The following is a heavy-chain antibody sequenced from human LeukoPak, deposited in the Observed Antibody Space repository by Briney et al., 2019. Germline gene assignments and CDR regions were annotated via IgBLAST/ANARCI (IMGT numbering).Heavy chain of an antibody. CDR1: GFTFSTYW. Sequence: PGGSLRLSCAASGFTFSTYWMTWIRQPPGKGLEWIGEINHSGSTNYNPSLKSRVTISVDTSKNQFSLKLSSVTAADTAVYYCARGLPRFLEWTYPYYFDYWGQGTLVTVSS. J-gene: IGHJ4*02. CDR2: INHSGST. V-gene: IGHV4-34*01. D-gene: IGHD3-3*01. CDR3: ARGLPRFLEWTYPYYFDY.